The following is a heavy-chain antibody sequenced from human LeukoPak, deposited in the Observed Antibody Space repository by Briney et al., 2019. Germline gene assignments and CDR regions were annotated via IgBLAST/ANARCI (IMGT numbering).Heavy chain of an antibody. CDR3: ARGTNRITIFGVVTPNYYYYYMDV. CDR1: GGTFSSYA. J-gene: IGHJ6*03. Sequence: SVKVSCKASGGTFSSYAISWVRQAPGQGLEWMGGIIPIFGTANYAQKFQGRVTITADESTSTAYMELSSLRSEDTAMYYCARGTNRITIFGVVTPNYYYYYMDVWGKGTTVTVSS. CDR2: IIPIFGTA. V-gene: IGHV1-69*13. D-gene: IGHD3-3*01.